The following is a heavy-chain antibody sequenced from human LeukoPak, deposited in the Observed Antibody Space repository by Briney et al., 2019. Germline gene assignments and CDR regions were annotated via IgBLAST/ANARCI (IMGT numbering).Heavy chain of an antibody. CDR1: GFTFSSYG. Sequence: PGGSLRHSCAASGFTFSSYGMHWVRQAPGKGLEWVAFIRYDGSNKYYADSVKGRFTISRDNSKNTLYLQMNSLRAEDTAVYYCAKDRVYYYGSSGLGYWGQGTLVTVSS. V-gene: IGHV3-30*02. CDR3: AKDRVYYYGSSGLGY. CDR2: IRYDGSNK. D-gene: IGHD3-22*01. J-gene: IGHJ4*02.